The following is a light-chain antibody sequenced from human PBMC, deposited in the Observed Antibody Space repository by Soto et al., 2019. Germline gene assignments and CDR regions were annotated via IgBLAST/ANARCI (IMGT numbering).Light chain of an antibody. J-gene: IGKJ4*01. CDR1: QDINRW. CDR3: QQASIFPLT. Sequence: DIQMTQSPSSVSASVGDRVTITCRASQDINRWLAWYQQKPGKAPKLLIYVASSLQSGVPSRFSGSGSGTDFTLTISSPQPEDSATYYCQQASIFPLTFGGGTKVEI. CDR2: VAS. V-gene: IGKV1-12*01.